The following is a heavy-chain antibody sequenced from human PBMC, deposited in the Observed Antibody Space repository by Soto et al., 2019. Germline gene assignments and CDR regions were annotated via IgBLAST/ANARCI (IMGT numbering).Heavy chain of an antibody. D-gene: IGHD6-19*01. CDR2: VSKSDYT. V-gene: IGHV3-21*01. CDR1: GFNFRNYG. Sequence: PGGSLRLSCAVSGFNFRNYGISWVRQAPGKGLEWVSSVSKSDYTYYSESVKGRFTVSRDNAKNSVSLQMNNLRAEDTAVYYCAREDSIIIPAVADFWGQGTLVTVSS. CDR3: AREDSIIIPAVADF. J-gene: IGHJ4*02.